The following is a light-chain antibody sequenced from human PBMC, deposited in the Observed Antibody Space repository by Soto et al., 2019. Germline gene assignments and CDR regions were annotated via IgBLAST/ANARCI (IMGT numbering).Light chain of an antibody. V-gene: IGLV2-14*01. CDR1: SSDVGSYDH. CDR2: EVS. Sequence: QSVLTQPASVSGSPGQSITISCSGTSSDVGSYDHVAWYQQFPGKTPKLMIYEVSNRPSGVSSRFSGSKSGNTASLTISGLQAEDEADYYCISYTGSSTSYVFGSRTKVTV. J-gene: IGLJ1*01. CDR3: ISYTGSSTSYV.